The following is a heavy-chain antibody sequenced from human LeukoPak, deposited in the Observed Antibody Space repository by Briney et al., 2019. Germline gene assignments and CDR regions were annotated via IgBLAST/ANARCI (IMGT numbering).Heavy chain of an antibody. J-gene: IGHJ4*02. CDR1: GFTFSSYA. CDR3: LRDSLRSYFDN. D-gene: IGHD2-15*01. Sequence: GSLRLSCAASGFTFSSYAMHWVRQAPGKGLEWVAVISYDGSNKYYADSVKGRFTISRDNSKNTLYLQMNSLRAEDTAVYYCLRDSLRSYFDNWGQGTLVTVSS. V-gene: IGHV3-30-3*01. CDR2: ISYDGSNK.